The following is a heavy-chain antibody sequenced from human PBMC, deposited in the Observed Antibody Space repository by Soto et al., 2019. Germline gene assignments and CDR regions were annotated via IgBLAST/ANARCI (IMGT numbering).Heavy chain of an antibody. J-gene: IGHJ4*02. V-gene: IGHV3-23*01. CDR2: ISSDGKNT. CDR1: GLTFGSHG. Sequence: VQLLDSGGGLVQPGGSLILSCVASGLTFGSHGMAWVRQAPGKGLEWVSSISSDGKNTHYADSVKGRFTISRDRSKATVNLQMNSLRVEDTAVYYCAKGVPSSGSMRMPMFDYWGQGTLVTVSS. D-gene: IGHD2-8*01. CDR3: AKGVPSSGSMRMPMFDY.